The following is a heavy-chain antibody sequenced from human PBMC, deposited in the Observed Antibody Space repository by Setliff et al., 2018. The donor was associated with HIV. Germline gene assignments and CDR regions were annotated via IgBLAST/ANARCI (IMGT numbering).Heavy chain of an antibody. CDR1: EGYITGYY. D-gene: IGHD3-22*01. V-gene: IGHV4-59*01. CDR3: ARFNALLGSSTYYDY. J-gene: IGHJ4*02. Sequence: SETLSLTCTVSEGYITGYYWTWIRQPPGRGLEWIGYIFYSGTTEFNPSLKSRAAISVDSSNNQFSLKMTSVTAADTAVYFCARFNALLGSSTYYDYWGPGLLVTVSS. CDR2: IFYSGTT.